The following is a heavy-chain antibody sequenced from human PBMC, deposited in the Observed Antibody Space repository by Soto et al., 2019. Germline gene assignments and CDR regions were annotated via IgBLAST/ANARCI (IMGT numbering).Heavy chain of an antibody. CDR1: GFTFSDSY. Sequence: QVQLVESGGGLVKPGGSLRLSCAASGFTFSDSYMSWIRQAPGKGLQWVAHISGSSGYTGYADSVKGRFTISRDNAKNSLYLQMNSLRAEDTAVYYCARDRGGYGPPDVWGQGTTVTVSS. V-gene: IGHV3-11*06. CDR3: ARDRGGYGPPDV. CDR2: ISGSSGYT. D-gene: IGHD3-10*01. J-gene: IGHJ6*02.